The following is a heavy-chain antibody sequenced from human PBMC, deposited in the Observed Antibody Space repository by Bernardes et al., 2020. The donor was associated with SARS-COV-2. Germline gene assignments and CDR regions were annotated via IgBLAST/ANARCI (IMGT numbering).Heavy chain of an antibody. CDR1: GGFFSDYY. J-gene: IGHJ4*02. CDR2: INHSENT. V-gene: IGHV4-34*01. Sequence: SETLSLTCAVYGGFFSDYYWTWIRQSPGKGLEWIAEINHSENTNYNPSLRSRVTITVDTSKNQFSLEMRSVTAADTAVYYCASAAYDAGGYYGLDYWGQGTLVTVSS. D-gene: IGHD3-22*01. CDR3: ASAAYDAGGYYGLDY.